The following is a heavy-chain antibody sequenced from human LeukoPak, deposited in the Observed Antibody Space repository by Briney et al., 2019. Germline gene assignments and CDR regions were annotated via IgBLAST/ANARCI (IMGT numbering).Heavy chain of an antibody. V-gene: IGHV3-21*01. J-gene: IGHJ4*02. D-gene: IGHD5-24*01. Sequence: GGSLRLSCAASGFTFSSYSMNWVRQARGKGLEWVSSISSSSSYIYYADSVKGRFTISRDNGKNSLYLQMNSLRAEDTAVYYCARFPPSYRLQRGGIWGQGTLVTVSS. CDR3: ARFPPSYRLQRGGI. CDR2: ISSSSSYI. CDR1: GFTFSSYS.